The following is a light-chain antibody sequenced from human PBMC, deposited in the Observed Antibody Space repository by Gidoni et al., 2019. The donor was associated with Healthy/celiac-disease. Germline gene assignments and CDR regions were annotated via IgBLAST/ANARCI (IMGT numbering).Light chain of an antibody. V-gene: IGKV3-15*01. Sequence: EIVMTQSPATLSVSPGERATLSCRASQSVSSNLAWYQQEPGQAPWLLIYGASTRATGIPARFSGSGSGTEFTLTISSLQSEDFAVYYCQQYNNWPATFGQGTKVEIK. J-gene: IGKJ1*01. CDR2: GAS. CDR3: QQYNNWPAT. CDR1: QSVSSN.